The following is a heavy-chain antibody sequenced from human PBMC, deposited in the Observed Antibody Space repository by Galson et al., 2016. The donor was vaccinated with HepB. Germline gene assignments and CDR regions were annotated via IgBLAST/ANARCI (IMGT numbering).Heavy chain of an antibody. V-gene: IGHV4-61*08. CDR2: TYYGEGT. CDR1: GASLSSGAYH. CDR3: AKVRGRVWGIYPDAFDI. Sequence: SETLSLTCTVSGASLSSGAYHWAWIRQPAGKGLEWMGHTYYGEGTRYNPSLEGRVTISIDTSTNQLLLTLTSVTAADTAVYYCAKVRGRVWGIYPDAFDIWGQGTMVTVSS. J-gene: IGHJ3*02. D-gene: IGHD3-16*01.